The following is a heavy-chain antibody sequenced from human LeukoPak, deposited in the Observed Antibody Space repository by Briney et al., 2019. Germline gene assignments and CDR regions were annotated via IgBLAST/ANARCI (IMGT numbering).Heavy chain of an antibody. Sequence: PGGSLRLSCAASGFTFRTYSMNWVRQAPGKGLEWVSYISSSGSTMYYADSVKGRFTISRDNAKKSLYLQMDSLRAEDTAVYYCARDSAGHDYWGQGTLVTVSS. CDR3: ARDSAGHDY. J-gene: IGHJ4*02. CDR1: GFTFRTYS. CDR2: ISSSGSTM. V-gene: IGHV3-48*04.